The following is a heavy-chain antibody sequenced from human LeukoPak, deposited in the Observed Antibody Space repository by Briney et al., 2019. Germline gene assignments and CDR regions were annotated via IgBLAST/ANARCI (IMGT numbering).Heavy chain of an antibody. CDR1: GGSFSGYY. CDR3: ARVSPYYYDSSGYYSTPYYFDY. V-gene: IGHV4-34*01. Sequence: SETLSLTCAVYGGSFSGYYWSWIRQPPGKGLEWIGEINHSGSTNYNPSLKSRVTISVDTSKNQFSLKLSSVTAADTAVYYCARVSPYYYDSSGYYSTPYYFDYWGQGTLVTVSS. CDR2: INHSGST. J-gene: IGHJ4*02. D-gene: IGHD3-22*01.